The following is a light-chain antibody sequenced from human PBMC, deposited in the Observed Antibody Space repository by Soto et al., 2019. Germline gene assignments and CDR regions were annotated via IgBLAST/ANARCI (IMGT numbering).Light chain of an antibody. Sequence: EIVLTQSPGTLSLSPGERATLSCRASQSVSSSYLAWYQQKPGQAPRLLIYGASSRATGIPDRFSGSGSGTDFTLTISRLEPEDFALYYWQQYAGLPYTFGQGTKLEIK. J-gene: IGKJ2*01. CDR1: QSVSSSY. CDR3: QQYAGLPYT. V-gene: IGKV3-20*01. CDR2: GAS.